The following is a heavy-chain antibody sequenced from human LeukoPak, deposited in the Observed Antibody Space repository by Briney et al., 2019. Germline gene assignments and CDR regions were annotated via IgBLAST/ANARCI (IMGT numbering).Heavy chain of an antibody. CDR2: INTDGSVT. CDR3: GSQTVPGTPGDY. J-gene: IGHJ4*02. D-gene: IGHD6-19*01. V-gene: IGHV3-74*01. CDR1: GLTFSSHW. Sequence: GGSLRLSCAASGLTFSSHWMHWVCQAPGKGLVWVSRINTDGSVTSYGDSVKGRFTISRDNAKNTLYLQMNSLRAGDTAIYYCGSQTVPGTPGDYWGQGTLVTVSP.